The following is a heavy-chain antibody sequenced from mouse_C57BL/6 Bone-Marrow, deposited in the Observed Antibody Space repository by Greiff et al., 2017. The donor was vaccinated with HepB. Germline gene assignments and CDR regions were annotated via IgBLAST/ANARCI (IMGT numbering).Heavy chain of an antibody. CDR3: ATGGLRDAMDY. CDR2: INYDGSST. V-gene: IGHV5-16*01. D-gene: IGHD2-4*01. Sequence: EVMLVESEGGLVQPGSSMKLSCTASGFTFSDYYMAWVRQVPEKGLEWVANINYDGSSTYYLDSLKSRFIISRDNAKNLLYLQMSSLKSEDTATYYCATGGLRDAMDYWGQGTSVTVSS. J-gene: IGHJ4*01. CDR1: GFTFSDYY.